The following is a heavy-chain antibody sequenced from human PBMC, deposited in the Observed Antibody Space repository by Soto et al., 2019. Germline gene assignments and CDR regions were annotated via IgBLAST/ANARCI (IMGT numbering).Heavy chain of an antibody. D-gene: IGHD3-3*01. J-gene: IGHJ5*02. CDR2: IDYSGNT. CDR3: VRGPEGNNYDDSRGVLDR. Sequence: QVQLQESGPGLVKPSETLSLTCTVSRGSIRSHYCSWIRQPPGKGLEWIGHIDYSGNTNYNPSLKIRFTISADTSQGQFSLRLTSVTAADTAVYNCVRGPEGNNYDDSRGVLDRWGRGTLVTVSS. V-gene: IGHV4-59*11. CDR1: RGSIRSHY.